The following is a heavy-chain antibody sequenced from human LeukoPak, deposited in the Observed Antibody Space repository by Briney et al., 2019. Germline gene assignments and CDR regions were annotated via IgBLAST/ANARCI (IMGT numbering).Heavy chain of an antibody. Sequence: PGASVKVSCKASGGTFSDYSISWVRQAPGQGLEWMGRIIPILNVPNYAQKFEGRVTITADKSTSTAYTELSSLKSEDTAVYFCARDRPRARYFDYWGQGTLVTVSS. D-gene: IGHD2-15*01. CDR1: GGTFSDYS. J-gene: IGHJ4*02. CDR3: ARDRPRARYFDY. CDR2: IIPILNVP. V-gene: IGHV1-69*04.